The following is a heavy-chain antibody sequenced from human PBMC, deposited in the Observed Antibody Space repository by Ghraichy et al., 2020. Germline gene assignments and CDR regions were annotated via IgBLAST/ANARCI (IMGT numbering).Heavy chain of an antibody. D-gene: IGHD1-1*01. CDR3: ARDDSTGTTLFDY. CDR2: IYHSGST. CDR1: GGSISSSNW. V-gene: IGHV4-4*02. Sequence: SETLSLTCAVSGGSISSSNWWSWVRQPPGKVLEWIGEIYHSGSTNYNPSLKRRVTISVDKSKNQSSLKLSSVTAADTAVYYGARDDSTGTTLFDYWGQGTLVTVSS. J-gene: IGHJ4*02.